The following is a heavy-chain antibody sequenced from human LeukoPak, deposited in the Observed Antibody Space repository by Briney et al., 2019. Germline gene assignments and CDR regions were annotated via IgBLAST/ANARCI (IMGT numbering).Heavy chain of an antibody. CDR2: IYYSGST. Sequence: SETLSLTCTVSGGSISSSSYYWGWIRQPPGKGLEWIGSIYYSGSTYYNPSLKSRVTISVDTSKNQFSLKLSSVTAADTAVYYCASINYDFLTGYPGFFDYWGQGTLVTVSS. V-gene: IGHV4-39*07. D-gene: IGHD3-9*01. J-gene: IGHJ4*02. CDR3: ASINYDFLTGYPGFFDY. CDR1: GGSISSSSYY.